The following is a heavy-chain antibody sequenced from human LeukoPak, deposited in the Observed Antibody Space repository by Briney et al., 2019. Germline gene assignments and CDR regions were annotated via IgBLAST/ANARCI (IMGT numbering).Heavy chain of an antibody. CDR2: INPSGDGT. CDR1: GYTFTGYY. D-gene: IGHD1-14*01. V-gene: IGHV1-46*01. J-gene: IGHJ5*01. Sequence: ASVKVSCRASGYTFTGYYMHWVRQAPRQGLEWMGVINPSGDGTNYPQRFQGRVTLTRDTSTSTVYMELSSLRSEDTAIYYCAKETPNTGWFDPWGQGTLVTVSS. CDR3: AKETPNTGWFDP.